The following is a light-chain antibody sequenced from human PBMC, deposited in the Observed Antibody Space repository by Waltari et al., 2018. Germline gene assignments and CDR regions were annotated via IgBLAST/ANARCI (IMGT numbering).Light chain of an antibody. CDR1: QSLTKRY. V-gene: IGKV3-20*01. J-gene: IGKJ2*01. CDR3: QQYGSSILYT. Sequence: VLTQSPGTLSLSPGERATLSCRSSQSLTKRYLAGYQQKPGQAPRLLIYGASSRAARPPDRFSGGGSGTDYTLTISRLEPDDCAVYYCQQYGSSILYTFGQGTKLEIK. CDR2: GAS.